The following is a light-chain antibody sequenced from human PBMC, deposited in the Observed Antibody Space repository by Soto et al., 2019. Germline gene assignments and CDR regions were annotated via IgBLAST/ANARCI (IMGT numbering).Light chain of an antibody. V-gene: IGLV2-14*03. Sequence: QSVLTQPASVSGSPGPSITISCTGTSKYVGGNNYASSYQQHPGKAPKLMIYDVSDRPSGVSNRFSGSNSGNTASLTISWLQAEDEADYYCSSYTSSTTFVFGTGTKVTVL. CDR2: DVS. CDR1: SKYVGGNNY. CDR3: SSYTSSTTFV. J-gene: IGLJ1*01.